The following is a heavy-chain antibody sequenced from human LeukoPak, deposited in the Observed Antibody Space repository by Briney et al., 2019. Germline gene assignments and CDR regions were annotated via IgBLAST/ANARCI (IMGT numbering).Heavy chain of an antibody. D-gene: IGHD5-12*01. J-gene: IGHJ4*02. CDR2: ISSGGSTI. V-gene: IGHV3-48*03. Sequence: GGSLRLSCAASGFTFSSFEMKWVRQAPGKGLEWVSYISSGGSTIYYADSVKGRFTISRDNAKNSPYLQMNSLRAEDTAVYYCARGVGFSGYVDYWGQGTLVTVSS. CDR1: GFTFSSFE. CDR3: ARGVGFSGYVDY.